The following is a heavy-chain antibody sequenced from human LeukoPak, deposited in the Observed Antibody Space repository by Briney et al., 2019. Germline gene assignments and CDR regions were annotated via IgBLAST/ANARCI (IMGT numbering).Heavy chain of an antibody. Sequence: RGESLKISCKGSGYSFTSYWIGWVRQMPGKGLEWMGIIYPGDSDTRYSPSFQGQVTISADKSISTAYLQWSSLKASDTAKYYCARRTYYYDSSGYSFDYWGQGTLVTVSS. CDR3: ARRTYYYDSSGYSFDY. D-gene: IGHD3-22*01. CDR2: IYPGDSDT. J-gene: IGHJ4*02. V-gene: IGHV5-51*01. CDR1: GYSFTSYW.